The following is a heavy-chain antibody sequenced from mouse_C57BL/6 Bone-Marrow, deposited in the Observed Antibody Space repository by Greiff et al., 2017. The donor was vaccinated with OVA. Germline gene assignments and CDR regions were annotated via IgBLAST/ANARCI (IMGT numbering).Heavy chain of an antibody. V-gene: IGHV1-15*01. D-gene: IGHD1-1*01. J-gene: IGHJ1*03. CDR2: IDPDTGGT. CDR3: TRGYGSSTHWDFDV. Sequence: QVQLQQSGAELVRPGASVTLSCKASGYTFTDYEMHWVKQTPVHGLEWIGAIDPDTGGTAYNQKFKGKAILTADKSSSTAYMELRSLTSEDSAVYCGTRGYGSSTHWDFDVWGTGTTVTVSS. CDR1: GYTFTDYE.